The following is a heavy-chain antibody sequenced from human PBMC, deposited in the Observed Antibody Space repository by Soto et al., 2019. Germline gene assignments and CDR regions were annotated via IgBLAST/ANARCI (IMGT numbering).Heavy chain of an antibody. V-gene: IGHV4-30-4*01. CDR2: SHNSGST. J-gene: IGHJ6*01. CDR1: GASISTGDYY. D-gene: IGHD2-8*01. CDR3: AREMRYCTCDVCQSYGMDV. Sequence: SETLSLTCTVSGASISTGDYYWSWTRQSPGKGLEWLGFSHNSGSTYHNPSLRGRATISLDTSKNQFSLKLSSVTATDTAVYLCAREMRYCTCDVCQSYGMDVSGRGTTVTVSS.